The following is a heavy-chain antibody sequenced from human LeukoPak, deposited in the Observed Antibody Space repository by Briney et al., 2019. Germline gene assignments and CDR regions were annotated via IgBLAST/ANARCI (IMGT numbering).Heavy chain of an antibody. J-gene: IGHJ4*02. CDR1: GFTFSSYE. CDR2: ISSSGSTI. V-gene: IGHV3-48*03. Sequence: GGSLRLSCAASGFTFSSYEMNWVRQAPGKGLEWVSYISSSGSTIYYADSVKGRFTISRDNAKNPLYLQMNSLRAEDTAVYYCARGAGVVRGVILSTTTNDGLFDYWGQGTLVTVSS. CDR3: ARGAGVVRGVILSTTTNDGLFDY. D-gene: IGHD3-10*01.